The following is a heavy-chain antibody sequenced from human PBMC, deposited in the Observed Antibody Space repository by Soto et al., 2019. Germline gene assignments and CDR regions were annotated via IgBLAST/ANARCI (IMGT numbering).Heavy chain of an antibody. CDR3: ARDAVVVVVATQAFDI. J-gene: IGHJ3*02. Sequence: ASVKVSCKASGYTFTSYGISWVRQAPGQGLEWMGWISAYNGNTNYAQKLQGRVTMTTDTSTSTAYMELRSLRSDDTAVYYCARDAVVVVVATQAFDIWGQGTMVTVSS. V-gene: IGHV1-18*01. CDR2: ISAYNGNT. CDR1: GYTFTSYG. D-gene: IGHD2-15*01.